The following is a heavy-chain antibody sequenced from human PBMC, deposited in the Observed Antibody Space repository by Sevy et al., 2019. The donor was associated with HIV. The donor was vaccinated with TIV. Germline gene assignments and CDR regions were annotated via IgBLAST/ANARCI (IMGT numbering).Heavy chain of an antibody. D-gene: IGHD6-13*01. CDR2: FFYSGST. CDR3: ARGIAAPRGMDV. V-gene: IGHV4-59*01. Sequence: SETLSLTCTVSGDSISGYYWSWIRQPPGKGLEWIGYFFYSGSTNYNPSLKSRVTISVDTTRNQVSLKVRSVTAADTALYYCARGIAAPRGMDVWGQGTTVTVSS. CDR1: GDSISGYY. J-gene: IGHJ6*02.